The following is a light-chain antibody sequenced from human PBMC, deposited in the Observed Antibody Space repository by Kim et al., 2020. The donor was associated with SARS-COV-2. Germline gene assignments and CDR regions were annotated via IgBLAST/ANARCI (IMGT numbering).Light chain of an antibody. CDR3: QQYNNWPPIT. CDR1: QSVSSN. V-gene: IGKV3-15*01. CDR2: GAS. J-gene: IGKJ5*01. Sequence: SPGERATRSCRASQSVSSNLAWYQQKRGQAPRLLIYGASTRATGIPGRFSGSGSGTEFTLTISSLQSEDFAVYYCQQYNNWPPITFGQGTRLEIK.